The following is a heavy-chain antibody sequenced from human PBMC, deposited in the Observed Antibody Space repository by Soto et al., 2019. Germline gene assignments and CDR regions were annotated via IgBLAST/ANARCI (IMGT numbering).Heavy chain of an antibody. CDR1: GYTFTSYH. V-gene: IGHV1-46*01. J-gene: IGHJ5*01. Sequence: ASVKVSCKASGYTFTSYHMHWVRQAPGQGLEWMGKINPSGDSRTYAQKFQGRVTMTGDTSTSTVYMELSSLRSEDTAVYYCARRYYYGTSWLASWGQGTLATVSS. D-gene: IGHD3-10*01. CDR2: INPSGDSR. CDR3: ARRYYYGTSWLAS.